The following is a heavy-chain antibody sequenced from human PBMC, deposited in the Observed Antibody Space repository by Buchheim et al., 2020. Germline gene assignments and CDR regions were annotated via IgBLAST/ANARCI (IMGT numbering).Heavy chain of an antibody. D-gene: IGHD6-13*01. CDR2: ISYNGTNK. V-gene: IGHV3-30*03. CDR1: GFTFSNYG. J-gene: IGHJ4*02. Sequence: QVQVVESGGGVVQPGRSLRLSCEGSGFTFSNYGIHWVRQAPGKGLEWVAVISYNGTNKYYAVSVTGRFTISRDNSKSMVYLQMSSLRPEDTAVYYCAAFIAAAGFGFDYWGQGTL. CDR3: AAFIAAAGFGFDY.